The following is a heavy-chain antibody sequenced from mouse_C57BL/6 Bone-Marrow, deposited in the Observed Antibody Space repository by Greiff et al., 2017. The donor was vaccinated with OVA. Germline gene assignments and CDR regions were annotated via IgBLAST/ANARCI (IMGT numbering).Heavy chain of an antibody. CDR1: GYTFTSYW. CDR2: IHPNSGST. V-gene: IGHV1-64*01. Sequence: QVQLQQPGAELVKPGASVKLSCKASGYTFTSYWMHWVKQRPGQGLEWIGMIHPNSGSTNYNEKFKSKATLTVDTSSSTAYMQLSSLTSEDSAVYYCARGGPTRMTDYYAMDYWGQGTSVTVSS. CDR3: ARGGPTRMTDYYAMDY. J-gene: IGHJ4*01. D-gene: IGHD2-4*01.